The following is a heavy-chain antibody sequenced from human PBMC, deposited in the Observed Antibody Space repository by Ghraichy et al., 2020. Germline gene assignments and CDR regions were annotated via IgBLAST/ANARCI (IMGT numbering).Heavy chain of an antibody. CDR2: IKQDGSEK. D-gene: IGHD3-22*01. J-gene: IGHJ4*02. CDR3: ARVGDYYDTTGYYL. V-gene: IGHV3-7*01. Sequence: VANIKQDGSEKYYVDSVKGRFTISRDNAKNSLYLQLNSLRAEDTAVYYCARVGDYYDTTGYYLWGQGTLFTVSA.